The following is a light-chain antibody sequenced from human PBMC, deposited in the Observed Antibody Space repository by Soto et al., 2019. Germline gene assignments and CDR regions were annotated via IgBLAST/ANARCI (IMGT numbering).Light chain of an antibody. V-gene: IGLV9-49*01. CDR3: GADHGSGSNLFYV. CDR2: VGTGGIVG. Sequence: QLVLTQPPSASASLGASVTLTCTLSSGYSNYKVDWYQQRPGKGPRFVMRVGTGGIVGSKGDGIPDRFSVLGSGLNRYLTIKNIQEEDESDYHCGADHGSGSNLFYVLGTGTKVTVL. CDR1: SGYSNYK. J-gene: IGLJ1*01.